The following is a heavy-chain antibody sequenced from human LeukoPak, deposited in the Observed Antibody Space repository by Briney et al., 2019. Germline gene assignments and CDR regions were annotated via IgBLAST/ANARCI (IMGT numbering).Heavy chain of an antibody. V-gene: IGHV3-48*03. D-gene: IGHD6-13*01. CDR3: ARVRRIIAAVGTGTRRENWFDP. J-gene: IGHJ5*02. Sequence: GRSLRLSCAASGFTFSSYEMNWVRQAPGKGLEWVSYISSSGSTIYYADSVKGRFTISRGNAKNSLYLQMNSLRAEDTAVYYCARVRRIIAAVGTGTRRENWFDPWGQGTLVTVSS. CDR1: GFTFSSYE. CDR2: ISSSGSTI.